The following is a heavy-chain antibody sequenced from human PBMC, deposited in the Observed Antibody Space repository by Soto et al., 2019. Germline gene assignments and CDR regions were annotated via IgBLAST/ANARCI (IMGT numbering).Heavy chain of an antibody. D-gene: IGHD6-19*01. J-gene: IGHJ2*01. CDR2: ISAVGGST. Sequence: EGQLLESGGGLVQPGGSLRLSCAASGFTFNSYAMSWVRQAPEAGLEWVSTISAVGGSTYYADCVKGRFTISRDNSKNTLYLQMNSLRADDTAVYYCAKLSTGSYWYFDLWGRGTLVTVSS. CDR3: AKLSTGSYWYFDL. CDR1: GFTFNSYA. V-gene: IGHV3-23*01.